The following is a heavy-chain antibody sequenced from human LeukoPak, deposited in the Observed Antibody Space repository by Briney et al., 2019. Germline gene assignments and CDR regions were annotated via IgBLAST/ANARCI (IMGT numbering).Heavy chain of an antibody. J-gene: IGHJ4*02. Sequence: GGSLRLSCAASGVASFSTYEMMWVRQAPGKGLDWVAYISNAGSTISYADSVKGRFTISRDNTKKSLYLQVNSVRAEDTAVYYCAIARRDVYNFIGDYWGQGTLVTVSS. CDR3: AIARRDVYNFIGDY. V-gene: IGHV3-48*03. CDR2: ISNAGSTI. CDR1: GVASFSTYE. D-gene: IGHD5-24*01.